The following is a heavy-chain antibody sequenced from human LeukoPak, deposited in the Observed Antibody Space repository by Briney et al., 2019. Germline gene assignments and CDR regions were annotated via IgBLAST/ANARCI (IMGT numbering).Heavy chain of an antibody. CDR1: GRSPRGKS. V-gene: IGHV4-59*08. J-gene: IGHJ4*02. Sequence: PSETLSITFTISGRSPRGKSWGGFRQPPGKGLEWIGYIYYSGSTSYNPSLKSRVTISVDTSKSQFSLKLSSVIAADTAVYYCSRRGYSSSFHYINYCAQETLVTVSS. CDR2: IYYSGST. CDR3: SRRGYSSSFHYINY. D-gene: IGHD6-19*01.